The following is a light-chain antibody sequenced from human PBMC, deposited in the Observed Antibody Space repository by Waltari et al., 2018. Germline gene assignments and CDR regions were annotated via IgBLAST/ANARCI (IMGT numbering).Light chain of an antibody. Sequence: DIQMTQSPSSLSASVGDRVTITCRANQTISTYLNWYQQKPGKAPKLLIYAASTLQSGVPSTFSGSGSGTDFTLTISSLRPEDFATYYCQQSYSTPRTFGQGTKVEIK. CDR2: AAS. V-gene: IGKV1-39*01. CDR3: QQSYSTPRT. CDR1: QTISTY. J-gene: IGKJ1*01.